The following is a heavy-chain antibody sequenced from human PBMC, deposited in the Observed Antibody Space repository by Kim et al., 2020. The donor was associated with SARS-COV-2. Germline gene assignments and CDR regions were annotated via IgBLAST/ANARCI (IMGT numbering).Heavy chain of an antibody. CDR2: IYPGDSDT. CDR3: ARSHYDSSGYLDY. J-gene: IGHJ4*02. D-gene: IGHD3-22*01. CDR1: GYSFTSYW. V-gene: IGHV5-51*01. Sequence: GESLKISCKGFGYSFTSYWIGWVRQMPGKGLEWMGIIYPGDSDTRYSPSFQGQVTISADKSISTAYLQWSSLKASDTAMYYCARSHYDSSGYLDYWGQGTLVTVSS.